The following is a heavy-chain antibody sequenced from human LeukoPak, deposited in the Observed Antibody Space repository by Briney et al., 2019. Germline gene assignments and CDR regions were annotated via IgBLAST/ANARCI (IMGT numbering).Heavy chain of an antibody. J-gene: IGHJ4*02. CDR2: IYYSGST. Sequence: PSETLSLTCTVSGGSISSSSYYWGWIRQPPGKGLEWIGSIYYSGSTYYNPSLKSRATISVDTSKNQFSLKLSSVTAADTAVYYCARHTEQQLPYFDYWGQGTLVTVSS. CDR3: ARHTEQQLPYFDY. D-gene: IGHD6-13*01. V-gene: IGHV4-39*01. CDR1: GGSISSSSYY.